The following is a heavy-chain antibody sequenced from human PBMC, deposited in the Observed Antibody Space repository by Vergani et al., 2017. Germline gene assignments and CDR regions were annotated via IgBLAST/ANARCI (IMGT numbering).Heavy chain of an antibody. CDR2: IYYSGST. Sequence: QLQLQESGPGLVKPSQTLSLTCTVSGGSISSGGYYWSWIRQHPGKGLEWIGYIYYSGSTYYNPSLKSRLTISLDTSENHLSLKLTSVTDADTAVYYCARQKDYYMDVWGKGTTVTVS. V-gene: IGHV4-31*03. J-gene: IGHJ6*03. CDR1: GGSISSGGYY. CDR3: ARQKDYYMDV.